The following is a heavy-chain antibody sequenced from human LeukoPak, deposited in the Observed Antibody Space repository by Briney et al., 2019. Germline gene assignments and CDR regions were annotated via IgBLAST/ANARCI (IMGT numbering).Heavy chain of an antibody. Sequence: PGGSLRLSCAASGFTFSSYWMSWVRQAPGKGLEWVSAISGSGGSTYHADSVKGRFTISRDNSKNTLYLQMNSLRAEDTAVYYCAKDGTIYNYGYVKVYYYYMDVWGKGTTVTISS. D-gene: IGHD5-18*01. CDR2: ISGSGGST. V-gene: IGHV3-23*01. J-gene: IGHJ6*03. CDR1: GFTFSSYW. CDR3: AKDGTIYNYGYVKVYYYYMDV.